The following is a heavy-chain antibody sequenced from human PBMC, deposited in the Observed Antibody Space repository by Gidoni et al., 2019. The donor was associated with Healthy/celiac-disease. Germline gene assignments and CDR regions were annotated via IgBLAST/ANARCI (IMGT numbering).Heavy chain of an antibody. V-gene: IGHV3-30-3*01. J-gene: IGHJ4*02. CDR2: ISDDGSNK. Sequence: VELVESGGGVVRHGRSLRLRCAAAGIPFRSYAMHWVRQAPGKGLELVAVISDDGSNKYYADSVKGRFTISRDNSKNTLYLQMNSLRAEDTAVYYCARAVAAMVYYFDYLGQGTLVTVSS. CDR3: ARAVAAMVYYFDY. D-gene: IGHD5-18*01. CDR1: GIPFRSYA.